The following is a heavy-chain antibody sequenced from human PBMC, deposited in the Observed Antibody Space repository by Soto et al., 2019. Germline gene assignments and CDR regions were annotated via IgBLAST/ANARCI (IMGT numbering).Heavy chain of an antibody. CDR2: IIPIFGTA. D-gene: IGHD6-19*01. Sequence: QVQLVQSGAEVKKPGSSVKVSCKASGGTFSSYAISWVRQAPGQGLEWMGGIIPIFGTANYAQKFQGRVTITADESTSTAYMELSSLRSDDTAVYYCARFWGAVAGTGTYYYYYYGMDVWGQGTTVTVSS. J-gene: IGHJ6*02. V-gene: IGHV1-69*01. CDR1: GGTFSSYA. CDR3: ARFWGAVAGTGTYYYYYYGMDV.